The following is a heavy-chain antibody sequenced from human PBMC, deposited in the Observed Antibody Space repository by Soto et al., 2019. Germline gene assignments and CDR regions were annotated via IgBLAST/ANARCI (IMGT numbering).Heavy chain of an antibody. D-gene: IGHD3-10*01. CDR1: GGSFSGYY. Sequence: SETLSLTCAVYGGSFSGYYWSWIRQPPGKGLEWIGEINHSGSTNYNPSLKSRVTISVDTSKNQFSLKLSSVTAADTAVYYCARGQSPYTIRFYGSGSCYFDYWGQGTLVTVPQ. V-gene: IGHV4-34*01. CDR2: INHSGST. CDR3: ARGQSPYTIRFYGSGSCYFDY. J-gene: IGHJ4*02.